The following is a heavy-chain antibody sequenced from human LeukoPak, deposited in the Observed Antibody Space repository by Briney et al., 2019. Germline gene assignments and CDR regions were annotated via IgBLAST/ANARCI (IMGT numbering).Heavy chain of an antibody. J-gene: IGHJ5*02. D-gene: IGHD3-10*01. V-gene: IGHV5-51*01. Sequence: GESLKISCKGSGYSFTSYWIGWVRQMPGKGLEWMGIIYPGDSDTRYSPSVQGQVTISADKSISTAYLQWSSLKASDTAMYYCAGHAMVRGLSRWFDPWGQGTLVTVSS. CDR2: IYPGDSDT. CDR3: AGHAMVRGLSRWFDP. CDR1: GYSFTSYW.